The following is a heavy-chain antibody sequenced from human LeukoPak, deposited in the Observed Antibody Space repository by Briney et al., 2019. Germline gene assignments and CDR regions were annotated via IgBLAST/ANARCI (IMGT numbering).Heavy chain of an antibody. CDR1: GFTVSSNY. V-gene: IGHV3-53*01. Sequence: GGSLRLSCAASGFTVSSNYMSWVRQAPGKGLEWVSVIYNGGSTYYADSVKGRFTISRDNSKNTLYLQINSLRAEDTAVYFCAKAFSGWQPEFNSVSSNWGQGTLVTVSS. CDR2: IYNGGST. J-gene: IGHJ4*02. CDR3: AKAFSGWQPEFNSVSSN. D-gene: IGHD5/OR15-5a*01.